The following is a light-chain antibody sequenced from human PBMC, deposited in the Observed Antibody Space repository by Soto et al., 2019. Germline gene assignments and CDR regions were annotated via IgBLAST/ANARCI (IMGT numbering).Light chain of an antibody. J-gene: IGLJ3*02. CDR3: GTWDSSLSAVV. CDR2: DSN. Sequence: QSVLTQPPSVSAAPGQKVTISCSGTSSNIGYNHVSWYQHLPGTAPKLLIYDSNKRPSGIPDRFSGSKSGTSATLGITGLQTGDEADYYCGTWDSSLSAVVFGGGTKLTV. CDR1: SSNIGYNH. V-gene: IGLV1-51*01.